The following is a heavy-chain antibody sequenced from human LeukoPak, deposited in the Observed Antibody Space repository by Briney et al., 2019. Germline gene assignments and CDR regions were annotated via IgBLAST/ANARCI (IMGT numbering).Heavy chain of an antibody. CDR2: ISYDGSNK. V-gene: IGHV3-30-3*01. Sequence: GGSLRLSCAASGFTFSSYAMHWVRQAPGKGLEWVAVISYDGSNKYYADSVKGRFTISRDNSKNTLYLQMNSPRAEDTAVYYCASLNGNLFDYWGQGTPVTVSS. J-gene: IGHJ4*02. CDR3: ASLNGNLFDY. CDR1: GFTFSSYA. D-gene: IGHD4-23*01.